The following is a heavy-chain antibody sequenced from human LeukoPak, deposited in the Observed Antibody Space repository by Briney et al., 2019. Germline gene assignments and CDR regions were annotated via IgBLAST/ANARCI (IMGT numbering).Heavy chain of an antibody. CDR2: ISSSSSYI. J-gene: IGHJ3*02. D-gene: IGHD6-13*01. V-gene: IGHV3-21*01. CDR1: GFTFSSYS. CDR3: ARGKGYPPIISSSWYERVDAFDI. Sequence: GGSLRLSCAASGFTFSSYSMNWVRQAPGKGLEWVSSISSSSSYIYYADSVKGRFSISRDNAKNSLYLQMNSLRAEDTAVYYCARGKGYPPIISSSWYERVDAFDIWGQGTMVTVSS.